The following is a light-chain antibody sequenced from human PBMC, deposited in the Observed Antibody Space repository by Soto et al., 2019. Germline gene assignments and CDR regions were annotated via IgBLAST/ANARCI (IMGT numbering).Light chain of an antibody. CDR1: QSVGSS. V-gene: IGKV3-15*01. Sequence: DIVMTQSPATLSVSPGERATLSCRTSQSVGSSLAWYQQKPGQAPRLLIYGTSTRATGIPARFSGSGSGTEFTLTITSLQSEDFAVYYCHQYDNWPPLTFGGGTKVEIK. J-gene: IGKJ4*01. CDR2: GTS. CDR3: HQYDNWPPLT.